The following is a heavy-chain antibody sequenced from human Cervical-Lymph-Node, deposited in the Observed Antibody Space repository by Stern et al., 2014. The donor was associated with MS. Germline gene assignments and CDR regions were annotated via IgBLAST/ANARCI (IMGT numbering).Heavy chain of an antibody. CDR1: GPYTTSNY. J-gene: IGHJ4*02. V-gene: IGHV4-59*01. D-gene: IGHD3-22*01. CDR2: IHYTGST. Sequence: VQLVESGPGLVKPSETLSLTCSVSGPYTTSNYWSWFRQSPGKGLEWIGNIHYTGSTNYNPSLKSRVSMSVDTSKNQFSVKVTSVTAADTAVYYCARLAASSSGPFDYWGQGTLVTVSS. CDR3: ARLAASSSGPFDY.